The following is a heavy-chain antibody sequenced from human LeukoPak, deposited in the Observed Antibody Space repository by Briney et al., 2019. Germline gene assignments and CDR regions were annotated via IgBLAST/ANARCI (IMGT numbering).Heavy chain of an antibody. D-gene: IGHD3-9*01. J-gene: IGHJ4*02. CDR2: ISYDGSNK. Sequence: QSGGSLRLSCAASGFTFSSYAMHWVRQAPGKGLEWVAVISYDGSNKYYADSVKGRFTISRDNSKNTLYLQMNSLRAEDTAVYYCARDFDWLLLYYFDYWGQGTLVTVSS. CDR3: ARDFDWLLLYYFDY. CDR1: GFTFSSYA. V-gene: IGHV3-30-3*01.